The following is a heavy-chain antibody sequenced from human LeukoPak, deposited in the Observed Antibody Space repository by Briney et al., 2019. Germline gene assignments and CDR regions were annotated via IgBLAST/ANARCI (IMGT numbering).Heavy chain of an antibody. CDR3: TRDLAAVPGPRMDV. CDR2: ISPDGNSA. CDR1: GFTFNRYW. D-gene: IGHD6-19*01. Sequence: GGSLRLSCAASGFTFNRYWMHWVRQAPGKGLVWVSRISPDGNSATYADSVKGRFTISRDNARNSLYLQMDSLRDDDTAMYFCTRDLAAVPGPRMDVWGQGTTVTVSS. V-gene: IGHV3-74*03. J-gene: IGHJ6*02.